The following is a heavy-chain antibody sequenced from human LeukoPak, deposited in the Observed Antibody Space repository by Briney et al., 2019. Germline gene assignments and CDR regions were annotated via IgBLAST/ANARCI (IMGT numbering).Heavy chain of an antibody. CDR3: AKNLAPKDAFDI. V-gene: IGHV3-23*01. CDR2: ISGSGGST. CDR1: GFTFSSYA. Sequence: PGGSLRLSCAASGFTFSSYAMRWVRQAPGKGLEWVSAISGSGGSTYYADSVKGRFTISRDNTKNTLYLQMNSLRAEDTAVYYCAKNLAPKDAFDIWGQGTMVTVSS. J-gene: IGHJ3*02.